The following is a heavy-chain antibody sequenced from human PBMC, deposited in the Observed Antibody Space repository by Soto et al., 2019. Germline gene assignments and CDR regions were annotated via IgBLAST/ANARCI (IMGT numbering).Heavy chain of an antibody. V-gene: IGHV3-9*01. D-gene: IGHD4-17*01. CDR1: GFTVDEYA. CDR3: AKDMKWGGMTTIHYFDS. J-gene: IGHJ4*02. CDR2: ISANGDNV. Sequence: PGGSLRLSCVASGFTVDEYAMHWVRQAPGKGLEWVSGISANGDNVDYADSVKGRFTVSRDNAKNSLFLQMNSLRPEDTALYYCAKDMKWGGMTTIHYFDSWGQGT.